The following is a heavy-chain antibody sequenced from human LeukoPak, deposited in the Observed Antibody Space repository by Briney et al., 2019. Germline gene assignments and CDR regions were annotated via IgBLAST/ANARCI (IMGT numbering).Heavy chain of an antibody. Sequence: PGASLRLSCAASGLTFSDYYMSWIRQAPGKGLEWVSYISSSGTTIYYADSVKGRFTISRDNAKSSLYLQMNSLRAEDTAVYFCARWDSSGCLDYWGQGTLVTVSS. CDR1: GLTFSDYY. V-gene: IGHV3-11*01. D-gene: IGHD3-22*01. J-gene: IGHJ4*02. CDR3: ARWDSSGCLDY. CDR2: ISSSGTTI.